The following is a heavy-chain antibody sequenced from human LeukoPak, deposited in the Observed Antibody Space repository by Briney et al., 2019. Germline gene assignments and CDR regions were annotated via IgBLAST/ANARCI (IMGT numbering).Heavy chain of an antibody. CDR2: IYYSGST. J-gene: IGHJ6*03. D-gene: IGHD6-13*01. V-gene: IGHV4-39*07. CDR1: GGSISSSSYY. CDR3: ARKGYSSSWFSSGKYYYMDV. Sequence: SETLSLTCTISGGSISSSSYYWGWIRQPPGKGLEWIGSIYYSGSTYYNPSLKSRVTISVDTSKNQFSLKLSSVTAADTAVYYCARKGYSSSWFSSGKYYYMDVWGKGTTVTVSS.